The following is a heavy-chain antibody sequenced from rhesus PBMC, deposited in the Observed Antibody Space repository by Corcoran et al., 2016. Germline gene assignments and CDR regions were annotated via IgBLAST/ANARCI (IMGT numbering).Heavy chain of an antibody. CDR2: INPYNGNT. V-gene: IGHV1S2*01. CDR1: GYTFTDYY. J-gene: IGHJ2*01. Sequence: QVQLVQSGAEVKKPGSSVKVSCKASGYTFTDYYMHWVRQAPRQGLEWMGLINPYNGNTKYTQKFQGRVTMTRYTSTSTAYMELSSLRSEDTAVYYCARDSPYRDKYFDLWGPGTPITISS. CDR3: ARDSPYRDKYFDL. D-gene: IGHD4-23*01.